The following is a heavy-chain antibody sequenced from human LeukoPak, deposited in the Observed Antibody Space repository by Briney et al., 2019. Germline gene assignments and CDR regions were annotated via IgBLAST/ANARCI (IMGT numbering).Heavy chain of an antibody. CDR1: GLTFDDYA. V-gene: IGHV3-9*01. J-gene: IGHJ4*02. CDR2: ISWNSGSI. Sequence: GGSLRLSCAASGLTFDDYAMHWVRQAPGKGLEWVSGISWNSGSIGYADSVKGRFTISRDNAKNSLYLQMNSLRAEDTALYYCAKDISYDILTGYPDYWGQGTLVTVSS. CDR3: AKDISYDILTGYPDY. D-gene: IGHD3-9*01.